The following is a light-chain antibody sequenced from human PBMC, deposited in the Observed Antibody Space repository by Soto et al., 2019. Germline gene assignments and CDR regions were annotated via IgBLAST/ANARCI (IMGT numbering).Light chain of an antibody. V-gene: IGKV3-15*01. CDR3: QQYNNWPRT. Sequence: EIVITQSPATLSVSPGERAPLSCRASQSVSSNLAWYQQKPGQAPRLLIYGASTRATGIPARFSGSGSGTEFTLTISSLQSEDVAVYYCQQYNNWPRTFGQGTKVDIK. CDR1: QSVSSN. CDR2: GAS. J-gene: IGKJ1*01.